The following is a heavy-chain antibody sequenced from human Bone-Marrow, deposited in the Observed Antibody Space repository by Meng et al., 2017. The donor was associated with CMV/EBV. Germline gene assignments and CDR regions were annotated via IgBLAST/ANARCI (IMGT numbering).Heavy chain of an antibody. D-gene: IGHD3-16*02. Sequence: SETLSLTCIVSGGSISSNYWWTWVRQSPGKGLEWIGEINHSGTTIYSPSLKSRVTISVDTSKNQFSLKLSSVTAADTAVYYCARGRSLVSPFDYWGQGTLVTVSS. J-gene: IGHJ4*02. CDR3: ARGRSLVSPFDY. V-gene: IGHV4/OR15-8*01. CDR2: INHSGTT. CDR1: GGSISSNYW.